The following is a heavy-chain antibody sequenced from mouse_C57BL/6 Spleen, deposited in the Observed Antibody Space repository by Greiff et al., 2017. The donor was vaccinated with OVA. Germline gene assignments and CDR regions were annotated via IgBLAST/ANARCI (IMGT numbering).Heavy chain of an antibody. J-gene: IGHJ1*03. D-gene: IGHD2-4*01. CDR2: IYPGSGST. CDR3: ARGGICDCDGYFDV. Sequence: QVQLQQSGAELVKPGASVKMSCKASGYTFTSYWITWVKQRPGQGLEWIGDIYPGSGSTNYNEKFKSKATLTVDTSSSTAYMQLISLTSEDSAVFYCARGGICDCDGYFDVWGTGTPVTVSS. CDR1: GYTFTSYW. V-gene: IGHV1-55*01.